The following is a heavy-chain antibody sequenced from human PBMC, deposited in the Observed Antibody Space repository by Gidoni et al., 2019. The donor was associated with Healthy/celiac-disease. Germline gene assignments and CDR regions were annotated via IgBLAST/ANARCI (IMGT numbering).Heavy chain of an antibody. CDR3: ARGVLAGDIVVVVAATLPNFDY. Sequence: QVQLQQWGAGLLKPSETLSPTCAVYGGSCSGDYWSGSRQPPGKGLEWIGAINHSGGTYYNPSLKSRVTLSVYTSKNPFSLTLSSVTSADTAVYYCARGVLAGDIVVVVAATLPNFDYWGQGTLVTVSS. J-gene: IGHJ4*02. D-gene: IGHD2-15*01. V-gene: IGHV4-34*01. CDR1: GGSCSGDY. CDR2: INHSGGT.